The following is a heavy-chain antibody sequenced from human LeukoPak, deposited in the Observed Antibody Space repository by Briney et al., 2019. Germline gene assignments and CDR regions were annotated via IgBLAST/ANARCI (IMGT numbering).Heavy chain of an antibody. J-gene: IGHJ4*02. CDR2: IRSKSDGGTT. Sequence: GGSLRLTCTASGFTFNNAWMTWVHQAPGKGLEWVGRIRSKSDGGTTDYAAPVKGRLTISRDDSKDTLYLQMNSLKTEDTAVYYCFTRAVADWGQGTLVTVSS. D-gene: IGHD6-19*01. CDR1: GFTFNNAW. CDR3: FTRAVAD. V-gene: IGHV3-15*01.